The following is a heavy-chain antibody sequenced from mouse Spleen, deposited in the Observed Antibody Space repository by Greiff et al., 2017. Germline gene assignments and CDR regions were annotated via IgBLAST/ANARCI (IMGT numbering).Heavy chain of an antibody. CDR1: GFTFSSYA. CDR2: ISSGGSYT. V-gene: IGHV5-9-3*01. CDR3: ARHQANWKEGYDFDY. Sequence: DVKLQESGGGLVKPGGSLKLSCAASGFTFSSYAMSWVRQTPEKRLEWVATISSGGSYTYYPDSVKGRFTISRDNAKNTLYLQMSSLRSEDTAMYYCARHQANWKEGYDFDYWGQGTTLTVSS. J-gene: IGHJ2*01. D-gene: IGHD4-1*01.